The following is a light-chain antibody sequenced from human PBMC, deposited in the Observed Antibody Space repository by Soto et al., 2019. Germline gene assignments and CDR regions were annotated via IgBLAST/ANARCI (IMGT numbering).Light chain of an antibody. CDR3: CSYADSYTYV. J-gene: IGLJ1*01. V-gene: IGLV2-11*01. CDR2: DVT. CDR1: SSDVGAYDS. Sequence: QSALTQPRSVSGSPGQSVTISCTGTSSDVGAYDSVSWYQQHPGKAPKLMIYDVTKRPSGVPDRFSGSKSGNTASLTISGLQAEDEADYYCCSYADSYTYVFGTGTKVTVL.